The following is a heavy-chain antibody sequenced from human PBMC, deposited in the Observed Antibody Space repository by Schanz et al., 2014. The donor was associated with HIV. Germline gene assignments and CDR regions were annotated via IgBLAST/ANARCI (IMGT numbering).Heavy chain of an antibody. Sequence: EVQLLESGGDLAQPGDSLRLSCVASGFVFRDFAMAWVRQAPGKGLEWVSAVTNSGSYVNYADSVKGRFTMSRDNSKNTLSLQMDSLRVDDTAIYYCAKRSGRSFGYFDSWGPGTSVTVSS. CDR1: GFVFRDFA. D-gene: IGHD2-15*01. CDR3: AKRSGRSFGYFDS. J-gene: IGHJ4*03. V-gene: IGHV3-23*05. CDR2: VTNSGSYV.